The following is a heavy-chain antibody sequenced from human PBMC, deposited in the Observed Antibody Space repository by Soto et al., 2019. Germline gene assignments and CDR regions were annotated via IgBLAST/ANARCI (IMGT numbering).Heavy chain of an antibody. CDR3: ARGQFHHVSNYYYALDV. CDR2: LIPMFNRP. Sequence: QVQLVQSGAEVKKPGSSVKVSCKASGGTFSGYAFTWLRQTPGQGLEWMGGLIPMFNRPHSARKFQGRDTITADESTSTAYMDLSSLRSEDTAVYYCARGQFHHVSNYYYALDVWGQGTTVTVSS. V-gene: IGHV1-69*01. J-gene: IGHJ6*02. CDR1: GGTFSGYA.